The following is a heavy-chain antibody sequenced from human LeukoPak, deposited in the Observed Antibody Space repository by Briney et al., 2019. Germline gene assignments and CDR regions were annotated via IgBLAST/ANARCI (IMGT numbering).Heavy chain of an antibody. Sequence: ASETLSLTCTVSGGSVSSGSYYWSWIRQPPGKGLEWIGYIYHSGSTYYNPSLKSRVTISVDRSKNQFSLKLSSVTAADTAVYYCARVVGYYYDSSGYPDYWGQGTLVTVSS. D-gene: IGHD3-22*01. CDR1: GGSVSSGSYY. V-gene: IGHV4-30-2*01. CDR3: ARVVGYYYDSSGYPDY. CDR2: IYHSGST. J-gene: IGHJ4*02.